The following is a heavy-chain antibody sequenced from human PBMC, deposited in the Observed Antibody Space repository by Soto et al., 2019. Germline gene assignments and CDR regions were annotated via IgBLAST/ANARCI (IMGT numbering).Heavy chain of an antibody. CDR2: MNPNSGNT. D-gene: IGHD3-3*01. CDR1: GYTFTSYD. CDR3: AREYYDFWSGTLFFDY. J-gene: IGHJ4*02. Sequence: ASVKVSCKASGYTFTSYDINWVRQATGQGLGWMGWMNPNSGNTGYAQKFQGRVTMTRNTSISTAYMELRSLRSDDTAVYYCAREYYDFWSGTLFFDYCGQGTLVTVSS. V-gene: IGHV1-8*01.